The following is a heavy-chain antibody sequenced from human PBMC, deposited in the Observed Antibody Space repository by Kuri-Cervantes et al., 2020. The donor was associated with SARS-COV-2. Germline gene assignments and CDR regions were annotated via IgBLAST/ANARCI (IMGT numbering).Heavy chain of an antibody. V-gene: IGHV4-4*07. D-gene: IGHD6-13*01. CDR3: ARERGIAAAGTNYFDY. Sequence: SETLSLTCTVSGGSTSSYYWSWIRQPAGKGLEWIGRIYTSGSTNYNPSLKSRVTMSVDTSKNQFSLKLSSVTAADTAVYYCARERGIAAAGTNYFDYWGQGTLVTVSS. CDR2: IYTSGST. J-gene: IGHJ4*02. CDR1: GGSTSSYY.